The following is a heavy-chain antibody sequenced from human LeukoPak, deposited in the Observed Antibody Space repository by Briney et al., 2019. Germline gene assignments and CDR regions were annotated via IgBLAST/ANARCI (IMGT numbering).Heavy chain of an antibody. V-gene: IGHV4-61*02. CDR3: AREPRYYDSSGFLPGLYYYYYMDV. D-gene: IGHD3-22*01. CDR1: GGSISSGSYY. CDR2: IYTSGST. J-gene: IGHJ6*03. Sequence: SETLSLTCTVSGGSISSGSYYRSWIRQPAGKGLEWIGRIYTSGSTNYNPSLRSRVTISVDTSKNQFSLKLSSVTAADTAVYYCAREPRYYDSSGFLPGLYYYYYMDVWGKGTTVTISS.